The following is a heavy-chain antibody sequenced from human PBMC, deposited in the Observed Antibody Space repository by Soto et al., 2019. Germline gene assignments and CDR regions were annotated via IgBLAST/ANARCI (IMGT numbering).Heavy chain of an antibody. CDR3: TRRGNVGFGESSGFQH. D-gene: IGHD3-10*01. V-gene: IGHV4-39*01. J-gene: IGHJ1*01. CDR1: GGSISFSDYY. Sequence: QLQLQESGPGLVKPSETLSLTCTVSGGSISFSDYYWGWIRQPPGKGLEWIGSIYYSGSTYYNPSHKSRVTISVDTSTNQFSLKLSSVTAADTAVYYCTRRGNVGFGESSGFQHWGQGTLVTVSS. CDR2: IYYSGST.